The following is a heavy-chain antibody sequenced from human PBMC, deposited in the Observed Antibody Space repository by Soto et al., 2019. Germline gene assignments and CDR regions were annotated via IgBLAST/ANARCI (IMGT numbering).Heavy chain of an antibody. Sequence: ASVKVSCKASGYTFTSYGISWVRQAPGQGLEWMGWISAYNGNTNYAQKLQGRVTMTTDTSTSTAYMELRSLRSDDTAVYYCARIGLYYYDSSGYYYFDYWGQGTLVTVSS. D-gene: IGHD3-22*01. CDR3: ARIGLYYYDSSGYYYFDY. CDR2: ISAYNGNT. J-gene: IGHJ4*02. V-gene: IGHV1-18*01. CDR1: GYTFTSYG.